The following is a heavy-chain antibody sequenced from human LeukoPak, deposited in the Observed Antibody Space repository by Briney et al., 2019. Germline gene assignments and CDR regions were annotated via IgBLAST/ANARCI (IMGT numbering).Heavy chain of an antibody. Sequence: PSETLSLTCTVSGGSISSGGYYWSWIRQHPGKGLEWIGYIYYSGSTYYNPSLRSRVTISVDTSKNQFSLKLSSVTAADTAVYYCATSRPVVRWLARGWFDPWGQGTLVTVSS. CDR1: GGSISSGGYY. D-gene: IGHD6-19*01. V-gene: IGHV4-31*03. CDR3: ATSRPVVRWLARGWFDP. J-gene: IGHJ5*02. CDR2: IYYSGST.